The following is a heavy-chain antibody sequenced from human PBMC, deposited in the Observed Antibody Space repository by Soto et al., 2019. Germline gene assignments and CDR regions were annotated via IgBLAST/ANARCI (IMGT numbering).Heavy chain of an antibody. Sequence: QVQLMQSGAEVKKPGASVKVSCKASGYTFTSYYMHWVRQAPGQGLEWMGIINPSGGSTSYAQKFQGRVPMTRDTSTSTVYMELVSLRSEDTAVYYCARTTLLWFGNWYFDLWGRGTLVTVSS. CDR2: INPSGGST. CDR1: GYTFTSYY. J-gene: IGHJ2*01. CDR3: ARTTLLWFGNWYFDL. V-gene: IGHV1-46*03. D-gene: IGHD3-10*01.